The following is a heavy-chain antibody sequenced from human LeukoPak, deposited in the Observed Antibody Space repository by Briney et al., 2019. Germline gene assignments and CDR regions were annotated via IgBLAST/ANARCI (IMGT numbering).Heavy chain of an antibody. CDR2: MNPNSGNT. J-gene: IGHJ5*02. CDR3: ARVRSASHNWFDP. CDR1: GYTFTSYD. V-gene: IGHV1-8*03. Sequence: GSVKVSCKASGYTFTSYDINWVRQATGQGLEWMGWMNPNSGNTGYAQKFKGRVTITRNTSISTAYMELSSLRSEDTAVYYCARVRSASHNWFDPWGQGTLVTVSS.